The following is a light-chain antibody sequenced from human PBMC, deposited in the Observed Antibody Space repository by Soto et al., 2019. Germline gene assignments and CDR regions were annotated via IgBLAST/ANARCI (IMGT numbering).Light chain of an antibody. CDR1: QGISSY. CDR3: QQSHSTTLT. J-gene: IGKJ5*01. CDR2: AAS. Sequence: DIQLTQSPSFLSASVGDRVTITCRASQGISSYLAWYQKKTGKDPKLLIYAASTLQSGVPSRFSGIVSGTEFNLTLSRLQTEDCATYVGQQSHSTTLTFCLLTRLEIK. V-gene: IGKV1-9*01.